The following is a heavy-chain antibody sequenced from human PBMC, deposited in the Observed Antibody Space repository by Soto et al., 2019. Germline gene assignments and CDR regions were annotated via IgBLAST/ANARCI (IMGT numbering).Heavy chain of an antibody. CDR2: ISYDGSNK. J-gene: IGHJ6*01. CDR1: GFTFSSYG. V-gene: IGHV3-30*18. CDR3: AKGDTIFGVVIRVYGKYYGMDV. Sequence: QVQLVESGGGVVQPGRSLRLSCAASGFTFSSYGMHWVRQAPGKGLEWVAVISYDGSNKYYADSVKGRFTISRDNSKNTLYLQMNSLRAEDTAVYYCAKGDTIFGVVIRVYGKYYGMDVW. D-gene: IGHD3-3*01.